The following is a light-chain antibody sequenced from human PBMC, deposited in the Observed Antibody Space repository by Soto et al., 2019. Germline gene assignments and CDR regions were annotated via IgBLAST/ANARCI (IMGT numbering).Light chain of an antibody. CDR3: QQYNNS. Sequence: DIQMTQFPSTLSASVGDRVTITCRASQSISTWLAWYQQKPGKAPKLLIYKASSLESGVPSRFSDSGSGTEFTLTISSLQPDDFATYYCQQYNNSFGQGTKVEI. V-gene: IGKV1-5*03. CDR1: QSISTW. J-gene: IGKJ1*01. CDR2: KAS.